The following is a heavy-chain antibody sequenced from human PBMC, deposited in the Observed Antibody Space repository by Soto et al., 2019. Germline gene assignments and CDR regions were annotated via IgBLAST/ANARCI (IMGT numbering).Heavy chain of an antibody. V-gene: IGHV1-69*01. CDR3: ARAPIAVAGNWYFDL. CDR1: GGTFSSYA. D-gene: IGHD6-19*01. Sequence: QVQLVQSGAEVKKPGSSVKVSCKASGGTFSSYAIRWVRQAPGQGLEWMGGIIPIFGTANYAQNFEGRVTITADESTSTAYMELSGLRSEDTAVYYCARAPIAVAGNWYFDLWGRGTLVTVSS. J-gene: IGHJ2*01. CDR2: IIPIFGTA.